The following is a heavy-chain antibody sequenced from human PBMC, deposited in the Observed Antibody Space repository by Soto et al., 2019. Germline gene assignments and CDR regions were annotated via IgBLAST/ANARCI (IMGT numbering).Heavy chain of an antibody. CDR2: INHSGST. J-gene: IGHJ4*02. CDR1: GGSFSGYY. CDR3: ARGLKHILTGKRGNFDY. V-gene: IGHV4-34*01. D-gene: IGHD3-9*01. Sequence: SETLSLTCAVYGGSFSGYYWSWIRQPPGKGLEWIGEINHSGSTNYNPSLKSRVTISVDTSKNQFSLKLSSVTAADTAVYYCARGLKHILTGKRGNFDYWGQGTLVTVSS.